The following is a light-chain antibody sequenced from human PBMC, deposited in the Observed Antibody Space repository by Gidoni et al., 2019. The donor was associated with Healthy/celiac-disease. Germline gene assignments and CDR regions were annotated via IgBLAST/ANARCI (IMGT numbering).Light chain of an antibody. CDR1: QDSSNY. J-gene: IGKJ4*01. V-gene: IGKV1-33*01. CDR2: DAS. CDR3: QQYDNLLLT. Sequence: DIQMPQSPSSLSASVGDRVTITCQASQDSSNYLNWYQQKPGKAPKLLIYDASNLETGVPSRFSGSGSGTDFTFTISSLQPEDIATYYCQQYDNLLLTFGGGTKVEIK.